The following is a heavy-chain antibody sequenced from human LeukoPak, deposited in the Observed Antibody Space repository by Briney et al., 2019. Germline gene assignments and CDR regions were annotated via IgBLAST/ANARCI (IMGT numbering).Heavy chain of an antibody. CDR3: ARDGSRDIVATTYDY. D-gene: IGHD5-12*01. CDR2: ISAYNGNT. J-gene: IGHJ4*02. CDR1: GYTFTSYG. V-gene: IGHV1-18*01. Sequence: ASVKVSCKASGYTFTSYGISWVRQAPGQGLEWMGWISAYNGNTNYAQKLQGRVTMTTDTSTSTAYMELRSLRSDDTAVYYCARDGSRDIVATTYDYWGQGTLVTVSS.